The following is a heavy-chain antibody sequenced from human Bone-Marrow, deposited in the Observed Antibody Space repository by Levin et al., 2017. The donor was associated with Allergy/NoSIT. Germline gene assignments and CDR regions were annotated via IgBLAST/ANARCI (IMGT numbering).Heavy chain of an antibody. J-gene: IGHJ4*02. CDR3: AHEDFYSSGSASDN. Sequence: PPGGSLRLSCTGSGSTFSSNAIHWVRQAPGKGLEWVSMISYDGSQRYYVDSVKGRFTISRDNSRNTVNLQMKSLRVEDTAVYYCAHEDFYSSGSASDNWGQGTLLIVSS. D-gene: IGHD3-10*01. V-gene: IGHV3-30-3*01. CDR2: ISYDGSQR. CDR1: GSTFSSNA.